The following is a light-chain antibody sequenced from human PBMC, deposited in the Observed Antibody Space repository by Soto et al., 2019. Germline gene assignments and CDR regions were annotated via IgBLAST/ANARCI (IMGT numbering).Light chain of an antibody. CDR3: HQYDSWT. V-gene: IGKV3-20*01. J-gene: IGKJ1*01. CDR1: QSLNSIY. CDR2: GAS. Sequence: ILFTRSPVTLTQSPGEIATLDFRATQSLNSIYLAWYQQKPGQAPRLLVYGASSRATGIPDRVSGSGTGTDFTLTISRLEPEDFAVYFCHQYDSWTFGQGTKVDIK.